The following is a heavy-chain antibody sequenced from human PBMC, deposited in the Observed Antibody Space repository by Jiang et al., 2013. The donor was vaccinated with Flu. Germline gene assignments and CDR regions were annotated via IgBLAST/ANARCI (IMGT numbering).Heavy chain of an antibody. J-gene: IGHJ5*02. Sequence: PGLVKPSQTLSLTCTVSGVSISSGSYYWSWIRQPAGKGLEWIGRTYSSGSTNYNPSLKSRVAISLDTSKNQFSLKLYSVTAADTARYYCAREFSAENNWLDPWGQGTQVTVSS. CDR1: GVSISSGSYY. V-gene: IGHV4-61*02. D-gene: IGHD1-26*01. CDR3: AREFSAENNWLDP. CDR2: TYSSGST.